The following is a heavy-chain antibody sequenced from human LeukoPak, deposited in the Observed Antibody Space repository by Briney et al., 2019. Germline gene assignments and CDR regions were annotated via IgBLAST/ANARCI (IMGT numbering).Heavy chain of an antibody. Sequence: PGRSLRLSCAASGFTFDDYAMHWVRQAPGKGLEWVSGISWNSGSIGYADSVKGRFTISRDNAKNSLYLQMNSLRAEDTALYYCAKDISRTRAFDIWGQGTMVTASS. CDR3: AKDISRTRAFDI. CDR2: ISWNSGSI. J-gene: IGHJ3*02. D-gene: IGHD2-2*01. CDR1: GFTFDDYA. V-gene: IGHV3-9*01.